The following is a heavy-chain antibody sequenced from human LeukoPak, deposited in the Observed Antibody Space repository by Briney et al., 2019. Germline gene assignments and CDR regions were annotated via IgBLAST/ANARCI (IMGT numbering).Heavy chain of an antibody. V-gene: IGHV4-59*01. Sequence: PSETLSLTCTVSGGSIRSYFWSWIRQPPGKGLEWIGYIYYSGSTNYNPSLKSRVTISVDTSKNPFSLKLSSVTSADTAVYYCATGSDRDDSSGYRYFDLWGRGTLATVSS. CDR1: GGSIRSYF. CDR2: IYYSGST. J-gene: IGHJ2*01. CDR3: ATGSDRDDSSGYRYFDL. D-gene: IGHD3-22*01.